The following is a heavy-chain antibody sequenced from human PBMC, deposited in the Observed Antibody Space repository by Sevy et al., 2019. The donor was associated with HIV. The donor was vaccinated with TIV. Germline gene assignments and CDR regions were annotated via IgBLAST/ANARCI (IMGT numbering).Heavy chain of an antibody. V-gene: IGHV3-23*01. CDR3: AKGGGGHYDPDEIGYYFYYYNMDV. D-gene: IGHD3-22*01. J-gene: IGHJ6*03. CDR2: ISGSGTRT. Sequence: GGSLRLSCAVSGFSFDSYGMTWVRQAPGNGLEWVSGISGSGTRTYYADSVKGRFIISRDNSKNTLYLQMNSLRSEDKAIYYGAKGGGGHYDPDEIGYYFYYYNMDVWGKGTTVTVSS. CDR1: GFSFDSYG.